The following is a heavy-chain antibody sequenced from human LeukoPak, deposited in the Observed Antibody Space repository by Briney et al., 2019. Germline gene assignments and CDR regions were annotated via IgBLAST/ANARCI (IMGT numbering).Heavy chain of an antibody. CDR2: IYYSGST. Sequence: TASETLSLTCTVSGSSISNYYWSWIRQPPGKGLEWIGYIYYSGSTNYNPSLKGRVTISVDTSKNQFSLKLSSVTAADTAVYYCARDCSSTSCKAPFDYWGQGTLVTVSS. V-gene: IGHV4-59*01. CDR3: ARDCSSTSCKAPFDY. CDR1: GSSISNYY. J-gene: IGHJ4*02. D-gene: IGHD2-2*01.